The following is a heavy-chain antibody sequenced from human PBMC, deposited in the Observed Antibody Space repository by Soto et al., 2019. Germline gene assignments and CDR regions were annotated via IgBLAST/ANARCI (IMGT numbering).Heavy chain of an antibody. J-gene: IGHJ6*02. CDR1: GGVIISSNW. CDR3: ARASRYSSSSYYFYGMDV. CDR2: IYQSGST. D-gene: IGHD2-15*01. Sequence: QVQLQESGPGLVKPSGTLSLTCAVSGGVIISSNWWNWVRQPPGKGLEWIGEIYQSGSTNYNPSLKSRVTMSVDKSKNQFALTLSSVTAADTAVYYCARASRYSSSSYYFYGMDVWGQGTTVTVSS. V-gene: IGHV4-4*02.